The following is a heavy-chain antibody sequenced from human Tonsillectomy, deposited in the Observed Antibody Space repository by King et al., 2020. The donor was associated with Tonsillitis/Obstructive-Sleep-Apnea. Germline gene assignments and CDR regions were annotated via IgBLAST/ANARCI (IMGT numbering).Heavy chain of an antibody. CDR2: ICYSGST. Sequence: LPLQESGPGLVKPSETLSLTCTVSGGSISSSSFYWGWIRQPPGKGLEWVGSICYSGSTYYNPSLKSRVAISVDTSKNQFSLKVTSVTAADTAVYYCARQSDNSDYYLFDYWGQGTLVTVSS. CDR1: GGSISSSSFY. CDR3: ARQSDNSDYYLFDY. V-gene: IGHV4-39*01. D-gene: IGHD3-22*01. J-gene: IGHJ4*02.